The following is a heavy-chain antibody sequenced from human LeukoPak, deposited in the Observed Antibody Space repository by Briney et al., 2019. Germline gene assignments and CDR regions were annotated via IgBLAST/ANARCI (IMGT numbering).Heavy chain of an antibody. CDR3: AKDSSPTYYDILTGYYASYNWFDP. D-gene: IGHD3-9*01. CDR1: GFTFSSYW. J-gene: IGHJ5*02. V-gene: IGHV3-74*01. Sequence: GGSLRLSCAASGFTFSSYWMHWVRQAPGKGLVWVSRINSDGSSTSYADSVKGRFTISRDNSKNTLYLQMNSLRAEDTAVYYCAKDSSPTYYDILTGYYASYNWFDPWGQGTLVTVSS. CDR2: INSDGSST.